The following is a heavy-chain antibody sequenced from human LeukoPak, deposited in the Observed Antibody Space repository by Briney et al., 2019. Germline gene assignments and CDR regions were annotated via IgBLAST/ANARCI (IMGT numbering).Heavy chain of an antibody. J-gene: IGHJ6*03. CDR1: GYTFTAYY. CDR2: INPNSGGT. Sequence: GASVKLSCKASGYTFTAYYMHWVRQAPGQGLEWMGWINPNSGGTNYAQKFQGRVTMTRDTSINTAYMELSRLRSDDTAVYYCVREGSSSSSDYYYYYMDVWGKGTTVTVSS. V-gene: IGHV1-2*02. D-gene: IGHD6-6*01. CDR3: VREGSSSSSDYYYYYMDV.